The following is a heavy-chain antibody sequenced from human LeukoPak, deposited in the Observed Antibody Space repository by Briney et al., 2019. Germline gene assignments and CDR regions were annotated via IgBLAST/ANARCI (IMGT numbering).Heavy chain of an antibody. CDR3: ARDMTGYNDAFDI. J-gene: IGHJ3*02. V-gene: IGHV3-74*01. Sequence: PGGSLRLSYAASGFTFSSYWMHWVRQRPGKGLVWVSRINSDGSSTSYADSVKGRFTISRDNAKNTLYLQMNSLRAEDTAVYYCARDMTGYNDAFDIWGQGTMVTVSS. CDR2: INSDGSST. CDR1: GFTFSSYW. D-gene: IGHD5-24*01.